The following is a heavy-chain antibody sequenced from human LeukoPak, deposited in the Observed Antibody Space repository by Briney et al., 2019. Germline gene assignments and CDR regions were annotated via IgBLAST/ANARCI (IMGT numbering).Heavy chain of an antibody. CDR2: IKGDGSSK. D-gene: IGHD2-21*02. J-gene: IGHJ4*02. Sequence: GGSLRLSCAASGFSFSTYWMSWVSQAPGKGLEWVANIKGDGSSKYYVDSVKGRFTISRDNAKNSLYLQMDSLREEDTAVYYCARVRGATLLTMYFDYWGQGTLVTVSS. CDR3: ARVRGATLLTMYFDY. V-gene: IGHV3-7*02. CDR1: GFSFSTYW.